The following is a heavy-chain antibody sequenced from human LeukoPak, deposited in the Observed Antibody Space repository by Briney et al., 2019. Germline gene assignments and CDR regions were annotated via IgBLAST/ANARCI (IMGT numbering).Heavy chain of an antibody. CDR3: ARGIAAAGKEWFDP. Sequence: TGGSLRLSCAASGFTVSSNYMSWVRQAPGKGLEWVSVIYSGGRTSYADSVKGRFTISRDNSKNTVYLQMNSLRAEDTAVYYCARGIAAAGKEWFDPWGQGTLVTVSS. V-gene: IGHV3-53*01. CDR2: IYSGGRT. D-gene: IGHD6-13*01. CDR1: GFTVSSNY. J-gene: IGHJ5*02.